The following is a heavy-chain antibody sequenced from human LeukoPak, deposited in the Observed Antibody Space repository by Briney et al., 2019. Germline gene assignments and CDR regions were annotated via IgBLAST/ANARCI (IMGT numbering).Heavy chain of an antibody. CDR1: GGSISSGSYY. CDR3: ARESPDSSGYEYYYYMDV. Sequence: SQALSLTCTVSGGSISSGSYYWSWIRQPAGKGLEWIGRIYTSGSTNCNPSLKSRVTISVDTSKNQFSLKLSSVTAADTAVYYCARESPDSSGYEYYYYMDVWGKGTTVTVSS. D-gene: IGHD3-22*01. V-gene: IGHV4-61*02. J-gene: IGHJ6*03. CDR2: IYTSGST.